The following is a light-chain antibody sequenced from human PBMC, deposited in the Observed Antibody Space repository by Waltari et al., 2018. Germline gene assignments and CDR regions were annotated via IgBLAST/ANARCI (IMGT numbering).Light chain of an antibody. CDR2: ADN. CDR3: QSYDSSLSGPWV. CDR1: SSNIGAGND. Sequence: QSVLTQPPSVSGAPGQRVTITCTGSSSNIGAGNDIHWYQQLPGTAPNILIYADNKRPSGVPDRFSGSKSGTSASLAITGLQAEDEADYYCQSYDSSLSGPWVFGGGTKLTVL. J-gene: IGLJ3*02. V-gene: IGLV1-40*01.